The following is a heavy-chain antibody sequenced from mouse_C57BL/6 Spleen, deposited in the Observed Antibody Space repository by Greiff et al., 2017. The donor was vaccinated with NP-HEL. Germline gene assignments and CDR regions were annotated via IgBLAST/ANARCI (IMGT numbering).Heavy chain of an antibody. V-gene: IGHV1-55*01. Sequence: VQLQQPGAELVKPGASVKMSCKASGYTFTSYWITWVKQRPGQGLEWIGDIYPGSGSTNYNEKFKSKATLTVDTSSSTAYMQLSSLTSEDSAVYYCARSDDGYYSAWFAYLGQGTLVTVSA. D-gene: IGHD2-3*01. CDR2: IYPGSGST. CDR3: ARSDDGYYSAWFAY. J-gene: IGHJ3*01. CDR1: GYTFTSYW.